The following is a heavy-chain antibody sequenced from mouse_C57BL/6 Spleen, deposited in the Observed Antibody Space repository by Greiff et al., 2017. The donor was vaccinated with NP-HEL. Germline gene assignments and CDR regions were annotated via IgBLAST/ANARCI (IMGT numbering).Heavy chain of an antibody. CDR3: AREDYDERPYAMDY. CDR1: GYTFTDYY. Sequence: EVQLQQSGPVLVKPGASVKMSCKASGYTFTDYYMNWVKQSHGKSLEWIGVINPYNGGTSYNQKFKGKATLTVDKSSSTAYMELNSLTSEDSAVYYCAREDYDERPYAMDYWGQGTSVTVSS. J-gene: IGHJ4*01. CDR2: INPYNGGT. D-gene: IGHD2-4*01. V-gene: IGHV1-19*01.